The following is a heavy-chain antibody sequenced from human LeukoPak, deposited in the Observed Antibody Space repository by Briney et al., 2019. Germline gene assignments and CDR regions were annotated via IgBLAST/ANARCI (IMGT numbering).Heavy chain of an antibody. CDR1: GGSISSSNW. D-gene: IGHD2-15*01. V-gene: IGHV4-4*02. J-gene: IGHJ4*02. Sequence: SETLSLTCAVSGGSISSSNWWSWVRQPPGKGLEWIGEIYHSGSTNYNPSLKSRVTISVDKSKNQFSLKLSSVTAADTAVYYCASAYCSGGSCYELGYWGQGTLVTVPS. CDR2: IYHSGST. CDR3: ASAYCSGGSCYELGY.